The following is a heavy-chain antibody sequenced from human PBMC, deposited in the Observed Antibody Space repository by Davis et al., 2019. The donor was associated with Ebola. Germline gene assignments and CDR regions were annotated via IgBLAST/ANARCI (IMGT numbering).Heavy chain of an antibody. CDR3: ARLWFGEFGYYYYYYMDV. CDR1: GGTFSSYA. CDR2: IIPIFGTA. D-gene: IGHD3-10*01. Sequence: SVKVSCKASGGTFSSYAISWVRQAPGQGLEWMGGIIPIFGTANYAQKFQGRVTITADESTSTAYMELRSLRSDDTAVYYCARLWFGEFGYYYYYYMDVWGKGTTVTVSS. V-gene: IGHV1-69*13. J-gene: IGHJ6*03.